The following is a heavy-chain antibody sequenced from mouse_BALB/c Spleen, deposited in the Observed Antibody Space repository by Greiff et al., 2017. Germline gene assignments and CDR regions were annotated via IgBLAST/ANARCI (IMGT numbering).Heavy chain of an antibody. V-gene: IGHV2-9*02. Sequence: VHLVESGPGLVAPSQSLSITCTVSGFSLTSYGVHWVRQPPGKGLEWLGVIWAGGSTNYNSALMSRLSISKDNSKSQVFLKMNSLQTDDTAMYYCARDGFTTVSYWYFDVWGAGTTVTVSS. CDR1: GFSLTSYG. CDR2: IWAGGST. D-gene: IGHD1-1*01. J-gene: IGHJ1*01. CDR3: ARDGFTTVSYWYFDV.